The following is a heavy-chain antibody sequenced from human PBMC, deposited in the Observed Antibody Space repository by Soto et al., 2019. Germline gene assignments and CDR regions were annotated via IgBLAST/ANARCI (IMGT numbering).Heavy chain of an antibody. CDR2: INPASGST. D-gene: IGHD6-13*01. CDR3: ARDLAAGDH. J-gene: IGHJ4*02. Sequence: QVQLVQSGAEVKKPGASVKVCCRTSGYTFTHYYIHWVRQAPGQGLEWLEIINPASGSTKYAHAFQGRVTLTMQTSTTTVYRELSGLRAEDTVIFYGARDLAAGDHWGQGTLVTVSS. CDR1: GYTFTHYY. V-gene: IGHV1-46*01.